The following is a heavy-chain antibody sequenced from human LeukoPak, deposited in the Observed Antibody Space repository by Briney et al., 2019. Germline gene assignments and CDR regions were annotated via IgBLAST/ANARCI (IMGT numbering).Heavy chain of an antibody. CDR1: GFTFINYS. V-gene: IGHV3-74*01. D-gene: IGHD3-10*01. CDR2: INSDGSST. Sequence: GGSLRLSCTASGFTFINYSMNWVRQAPGKGLEWVSRINSDGSSTSYADSVKGRFTISRDNAKNTLYLQMNSLRAADTAVYYCASLPYGSGSLWGQGTLVTVSS. J-gene: IGHJ4*02. CDR3: ASLPYGSGSL.